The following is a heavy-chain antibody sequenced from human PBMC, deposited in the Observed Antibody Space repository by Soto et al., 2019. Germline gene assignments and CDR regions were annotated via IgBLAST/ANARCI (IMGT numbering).Heavy chain of an antibody. CDR1: GGTFSSYA. D-gene: IGHD2-2*01. CDR2: IIPIFGTA. J-gene: IGHJ6*02. CDR3: ARDGGRYCSSTSCRPYYYYGMDV. Sequence: PRASVKVSCKASGGTFSSYAISWVRQAPGQGLEWMGGIIPIFGTANYAQKFQGRVTITADESTSTAYMELSSLRSEDTAVYYCARDGGRYCSSTSCRPYYYYGMDVWGQGTTVTVSS. V-gene: IGHV1-69*13.